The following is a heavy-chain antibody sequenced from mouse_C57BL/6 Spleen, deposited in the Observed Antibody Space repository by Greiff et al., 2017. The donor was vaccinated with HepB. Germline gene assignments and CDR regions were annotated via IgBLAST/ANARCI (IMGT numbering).Heavy chain of an antibody. J-gene: IGHJ2*01. V-gene: IGHV14-2*01. CDR3: ARHYDYGGYFDD. D-gene: IGHD1-1*01. CDR2: IDPEDGET. CDR1: GYNITDYY. Sequence: EVQLQQSGAELVKPGASVKLSCKASGYNITDYYMHWVKQRTEQGLEWIGRIDPEDGETKYDPKFQGKATITADKSSNTAYLQLSSLTSEDTAVYYCARHYDYGGYFDDWGKGTTLTVSS.